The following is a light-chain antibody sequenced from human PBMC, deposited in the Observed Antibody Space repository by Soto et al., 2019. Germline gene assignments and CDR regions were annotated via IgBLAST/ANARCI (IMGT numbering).Light chain of an antibody. CDR1: SNDIGAFNY. J-gene: IGLJ2*01. V-gene: IGLV2-14*01. CDR2: EFS. CDR3: NAFTTTANVI. Sequence: QSVLAQPASVSGSPGQSITISCTGTSNDIGAFNYVSWYQQHPGKAPKLLIYEFSHRPSGISDRFSASKSGYTASLTISGLQSEDEADYYCNAFTTTANVIFGGGTKLTVL.